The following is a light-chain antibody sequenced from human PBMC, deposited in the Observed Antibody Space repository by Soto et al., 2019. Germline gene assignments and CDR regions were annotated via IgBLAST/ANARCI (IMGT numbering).Light chain of an antibody. CDR2: DVS. CDR1: QSISTY. Sequence: DIQMTQSPSSLSASVGDRVTITCRASQSISTYLNWYQQKSGNAPKLLIYDVSTLQTGVPSRFSGSASGTDFALPISSLQPEDFATYYCHQSDMPPRTFGQGTKVEIK. CDR3: HQSDMPPRT. J-gene: IGKJ1*01. V-gene: IGKV1-39*01.